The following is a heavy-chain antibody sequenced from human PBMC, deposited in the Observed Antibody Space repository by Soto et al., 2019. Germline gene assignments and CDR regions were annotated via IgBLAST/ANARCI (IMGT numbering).Heavy chain of an antibody. J-gene: IGHJ6*02. CDR3: SPDHPHTAIGWTV. Sequence: SVKVSCKASGFDFGSFGIQFLRQTRGRGLEWIGWIVVASGRTNYARQFQGRVAFSRDMSSTTAYMDLYDLKSDDTAVYFCSPDHPHTAIGWTVWGQGTTVTVS. CDR1: GFDFGSFG. V-gene: IGHV1-58*02. CDR2: IVVASGRT.